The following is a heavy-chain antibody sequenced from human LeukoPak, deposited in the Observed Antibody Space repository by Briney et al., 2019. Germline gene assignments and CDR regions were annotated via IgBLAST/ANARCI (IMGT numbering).Heavy chain of an antibody. V-gene: IGHV1-18*01. D-gene: IGHD4-11*01. J-gene: IGHJ4*02. CDR2: ISTYNGNT. CDR3: ARDPTVTSPFDY. CDR1: GYTFTSYG. Sequence: ASVKVSCKASGYTFTSYGISWVRQAPGQGLEWMGWISTYNGNTNYAQKLQGRVTMTTDTSTSTAYMELRSLRSDDTAVYYCARDPTVTSPFDYWGQGTLVTVSS.